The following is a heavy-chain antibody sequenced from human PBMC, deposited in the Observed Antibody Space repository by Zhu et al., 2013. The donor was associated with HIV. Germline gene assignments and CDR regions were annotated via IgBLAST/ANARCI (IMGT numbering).Heavy chain of an antibody. CDR1: GGIFTTHA. V-gene: IGHV1-69*01. J-gene: IGHJ6*02. CDR3: GRDPAQRGSYRWSREIDYYYYGMDV. CDR2: IIPLSGTA. D-gene: IGHD2-8*02. Sequence: QVQLVQSGAEMKKPGSSVKVSCKASGGIFTTHAFNWVRQAPGQGLEWMGGIIPLSGTANYAQKFQGRLTITADESTTTAYMELSSLRSDDTAVYYCGRDPAQRGSYRWSREIDYYYYGMDVWGQGTTVTVSS.